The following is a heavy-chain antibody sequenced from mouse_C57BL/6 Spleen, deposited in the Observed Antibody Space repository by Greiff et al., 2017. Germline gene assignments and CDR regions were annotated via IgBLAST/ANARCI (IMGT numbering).Heavy chain of an antibody. CDR2: ISSGSSTI. CDR1: GFTFSDYG. J-gene: IGHJ2*01. V-gene: IGHV5-17*01. Sequence: EVQVVESGGGLVKPGGSLKLSCAASGFTFSDYGMHWVRQAPEKGLEWVAYISSGSSTIYYADTVKGRFTISRDNAKNTLFLQMTSLRSEDTAMYYCARPYDGYAGYFDYWGQGTTLTVSS. D-gene: IGHD2-3*01. CDR3: ARPYDGYAGYFDY.